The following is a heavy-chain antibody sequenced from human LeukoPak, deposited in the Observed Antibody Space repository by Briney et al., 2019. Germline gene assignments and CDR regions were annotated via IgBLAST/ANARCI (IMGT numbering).Heavy chain of an antibody. CDR1: GGSFSGYY. CDR2: INHSGST. V-gene: IGHV4-34*01. J-gene: IGHJ6*02. D-gene: IGHD3-9*01. CDR3: AREPLRYFDWVSGMDV. Sequence: PSETLSLTCAVYGGSFSGYYWSWIRQPPGKGLEWIGEINHSGSTNYNPSLKSRVTISVDTSKNQFSLKLSSVTAADTAVYYCAREPLRYFDWVSGMDVWGQGTTVTVSS.